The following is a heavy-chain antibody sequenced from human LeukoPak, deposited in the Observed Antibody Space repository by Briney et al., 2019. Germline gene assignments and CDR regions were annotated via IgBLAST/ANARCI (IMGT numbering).Heavy chain of an antibody. CDR1: GYSFTSYW. D-gene: IGHD2-2*02. V-gene: IGHV5-51*01. CDR2: IYPGDSDT. J-gene: IGHJ3*02. Sequence: GESLKISCKGSGYSFTSYWIGWVRQMPGKGLEWMGIIYPGDSDTRYSPSFQGQVTISADKSISTAYLQWSSLKASDTATYYCASTRYCSSTSCYTAFDIWGQGTMVTVSS. CDR3: ASTRYCSSTSCYTAFDI.